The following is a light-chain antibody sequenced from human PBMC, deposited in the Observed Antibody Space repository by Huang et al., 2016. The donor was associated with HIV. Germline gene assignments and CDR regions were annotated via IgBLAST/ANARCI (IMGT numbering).Light chain of an antibody. V-gene: IGKV3-11*01. Sequence: VLTQSPATLSLSPGERATLSCRASQSVRSSLAGYQQRPGQFPRLLIYDASNRATGVPARFSGSGSGTDFTLTISSLEPEDFAVYYCQQRSEWQFTVGPGTKVDIK. CDR3: QQRSEWQFT. J-gene: IGKJ3*01. CDR1: QSVRSS. CDR2: DAS.